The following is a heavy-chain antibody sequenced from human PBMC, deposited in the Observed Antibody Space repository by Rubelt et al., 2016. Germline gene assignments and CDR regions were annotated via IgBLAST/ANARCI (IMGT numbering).Heavy chain of an antibody. Sequence: QVQLQESSPGLVKPSETLSLSCSVSGGSFSDYYWSWIRQPPGKGLEWIGHIYYSGTTNYSPSLKSRVPLSLATSKNEFSLNLNSVTAAETAMDYCARTYYDLWNTRLSAYYNDYWGQGTLVTVSS. CDR3: ARTYYDLWNTRLSAYYNDY. V-gene: IGHV4-59*08. D-gene: IGHD3-3*01. CDR2: IYYSGTT. CDR1: GGSFSDYY. J-gene: IGHJ4*02.